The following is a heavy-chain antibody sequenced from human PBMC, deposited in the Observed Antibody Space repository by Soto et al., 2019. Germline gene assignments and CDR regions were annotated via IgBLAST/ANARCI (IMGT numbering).Heavy chain of an antibody. CDR1: GFTFSAYA. CDR3: AKDGNTYYYDSQDY. CDR2: ISYDGNNR. D-gene: IGHD3-22*01. Sequence: QEQLVESGGGVVQPGRSLRLSCAASGFTFSAYAMNWVRQAPGKGLEWVALISYDGNNRYYADSVKGRFTISRDNSQHTLYLEMNSLRGEDTAVYYCAKDGNTYYYDSQDYWGQGSLVTVSS. J-gene: IGHJ4*02. V-gene: IGHV3-30-3*01.